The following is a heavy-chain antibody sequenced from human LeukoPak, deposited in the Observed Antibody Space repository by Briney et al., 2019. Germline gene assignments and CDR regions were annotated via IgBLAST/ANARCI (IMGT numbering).Heavy chain of an antibody. V-gene: IGHV3-7*01. D-gene: IGHD2-2*01. CDR2: IKQDGSEN. J-gene: IGHJ2*01. Sequence: GGSLRLSCAASGFTFSSYWMSWVRQAPGKGLEWVANIKQDGSENYYVDSVKGRFTISRDNAKNSLYLQMNSLRAEDTAVYYCAGDAYCSTTSCKEYFDLWGRGTLVTVSS. CDR1: GFTFSSYW. CDR3: AGDAYCSTTSCKEYFDL.